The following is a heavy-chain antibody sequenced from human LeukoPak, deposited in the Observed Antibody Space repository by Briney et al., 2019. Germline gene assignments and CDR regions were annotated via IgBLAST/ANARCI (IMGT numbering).Heavy chain of an antibody. V-gene: IGHV3-30*02. CDR2: IQYDGNNK. CDR3: AKDFVQGVYYMDV. CDR1: GFTFSNYG. D-gene: IGHD6-6*01. Sequence: GGSLRLSCAASGFTFSNYGMHWVRQAPGKGLEWVAFIQYDGNNKYYTDSVKGRFTISRDNSKNTLYLQTNSLRAEDTAVYYCAKDFVQGVYYMDVWGKGTTVTISS. J-gene: IGHJ6*03.